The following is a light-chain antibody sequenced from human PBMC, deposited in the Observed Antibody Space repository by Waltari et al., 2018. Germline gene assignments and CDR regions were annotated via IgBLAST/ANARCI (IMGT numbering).Light chain of an antibody. V-gene: IGLV1-40*01. J-gene: IGLJ3*02. Sequence: SVLTQPPSMSGAPGQRVTISCTGGSSNIAEGHDVHWYQVFPGTAPKLLIYGNNNRPSGVPDRFSGSKSDTSASLAIGGLQAEDEADYYCQSFDIRLSGGVVFGGGTKVTVL. CDR1: SSNIAEGHD. CDR2: GNN. CDR3: QSFDIRLSGGVV.